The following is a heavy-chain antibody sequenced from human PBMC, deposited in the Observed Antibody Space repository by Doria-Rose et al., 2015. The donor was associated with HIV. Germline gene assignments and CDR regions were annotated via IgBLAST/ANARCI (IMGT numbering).Heavy chain of an antibody. D-gene: IGHD3-3*01. CDR2: ISWDSGTK. CDR3: AKAPIIGPKYYFYMDV. Sequence: VQLVQSGGGLVQPGRSLRLSCVGSGFSFESYAMHWVRLAPRKGLEWVAGISWDSGTKGSADSVEGRFTISRDNAKMSVYLEMRNLRPEDTAFYYCAKAPIIGPKYYFYMDVWGKGTSVTVSS. J-gene: IGHJ6*03. V-gene: IGHV3-9*01. CDR1: GFSFESYA.